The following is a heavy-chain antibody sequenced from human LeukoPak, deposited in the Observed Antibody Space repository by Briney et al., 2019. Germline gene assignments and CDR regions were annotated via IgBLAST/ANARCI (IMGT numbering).Heavy chain of an antibody. D-gene: IGHD3-9*01. CDR2: ISAYNGNT. Sequence: ASVKVSCKASGYTFTSYGISWVRQAPGQGLEWMGWISAYNGNTNYAQKLQGRVTMTTDTSTSTAYMGLRSLRSDDTAVYYCARDGDYDILTGRASNYYMDVWCKGTTVTVSS. V-gene: IGHV1-18*01. CDR3: ARDGDYDILTGRASNYYMDV. CDR1: GYTFTSYG. J-gene: IGHJ6*03.